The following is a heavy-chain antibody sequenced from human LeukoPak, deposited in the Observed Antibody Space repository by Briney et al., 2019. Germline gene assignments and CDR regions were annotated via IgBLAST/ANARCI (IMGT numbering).Heavy chain of an antibody. V-gene: IGHV3-30*18. J-gene: IGHJ4*02. CDR2: ISYDGSNK. D-gene: IGHD3-3*01. CDR3: AKLEEFDY. Sequence: GGSLRLSCAASGFTFSSYGMHWVRQAPGKGLEWVAVISYDGSNKHYADSVKGRLTISRDNSKNTLYLQMNSLRAEDTAVYYCAKLEEFDYWGQGTLVTVSS. CDR1: GFTFSSYG.